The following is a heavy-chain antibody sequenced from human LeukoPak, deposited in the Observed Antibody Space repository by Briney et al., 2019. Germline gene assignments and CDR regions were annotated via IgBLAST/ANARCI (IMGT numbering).Heavy chain of an antibody. D-gene: IGHD3-10*01. CDR1: GFTFSSYS. Sequence: PGGSLRLSCAASGFTFSSYSMNWVRQAPGKGLEWVSSISSSSSYIYYADSVKGRFTISRDNARNSLYLQMNSLRAEDTAVYYCARAYGSGSYSGYWGQGTLVTVSS. J-gene: IGHJ4*02. CDR2: ISSSSSYI. V-gene: IGHV3-21*01. CDR3: ARAYGSGSYSGY.